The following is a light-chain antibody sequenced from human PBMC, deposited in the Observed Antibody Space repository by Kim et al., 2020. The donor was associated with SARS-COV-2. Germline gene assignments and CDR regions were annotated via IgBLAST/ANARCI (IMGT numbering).Light chain of an antibody. CDR2: AAS. CDR1: QTINKY. Sequence: SASVGDTVTITFRASQTINKYLNWYQQKPGKAPKFLIYAASSLQSAVPSRFSGRGSGTDFTLTISSLQPEDFATYYCQQSYSTPYTFGQGTKLEI. CDR3: QQSYSTPYT. J-gene: IGKJ2*01. V-gene: IGKV1-39*01.